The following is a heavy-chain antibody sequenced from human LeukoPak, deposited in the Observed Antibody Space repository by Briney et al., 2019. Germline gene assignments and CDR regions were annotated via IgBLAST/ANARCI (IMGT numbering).Heavy chain of an antibody. CDR1: GFTFSDYY. D-gene: IGHD1-26*01. J-gene: IGHJ3*02. CDR3: ARSSYGAFDI. V-gene: IGHV3-7*05. CDR2: IKQDGSEK. Sequence: GGSLRLSCAASGFTFSDYYMSWIRQAPGKGLEWVADIKQDGSEKYFADSVKGRFTISRDNAKNSMYLQMNSLRLEDTAVYYCARSSYGAFDIWGQGTMVAVSS.